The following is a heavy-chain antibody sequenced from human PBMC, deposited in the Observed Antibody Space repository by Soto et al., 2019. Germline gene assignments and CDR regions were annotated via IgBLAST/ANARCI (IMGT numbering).Heavy chain of an antibody. D-gene: IGHD6-6*01. V-gene: IGHV4-39*01. CDR3: ARHVEGGSSSGWSRYYYMDV. CDR2: IYYSGST. Sequence: SETLSLTCTVSGCSISSSSYYWGWIRQPPGKGLEWIGSIYYSGSTYYNPSLKSRVTISVDTSKNQFSLKLSSVTAADTAVYYCARHVEGGSSSGWSRYYYMDVWGKGTTVT. J-gene: IGHJ6*03. CDR1: GCSISSSSYY.